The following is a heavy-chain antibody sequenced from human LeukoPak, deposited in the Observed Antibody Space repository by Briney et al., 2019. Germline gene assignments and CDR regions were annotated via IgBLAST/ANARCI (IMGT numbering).Heavy chain of an antibody. CDR1: GYTFAGYY. CDR2: INPNSGGT. J-gene: IGHJ4*02. CDR3: ATVPAALTSVVY. Sequence: ASVKVSCKASGYTFAGYYMHWVRQAPGQGLEWMGWINPNSGGTNYAQKFQGRVTMTRDTSISTAYMELSRLRSDDTAVYYCATVPAALTSVVYWGQGTLVTVSS. V-gene: IGHV1-2*02. D-gene: IGHD2-2*01.